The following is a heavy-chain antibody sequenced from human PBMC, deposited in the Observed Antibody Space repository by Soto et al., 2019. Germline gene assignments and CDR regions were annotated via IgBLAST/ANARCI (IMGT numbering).Heavy chain of an antibody. J-gene: IGHJ4*02. V-gene: IGHV1-18*01. CDR3: ARDLNGAAGWGY. Sequence: QVQLVQPGAEVRKPGASVKVSCKSSGYTFIHHGIFWVRQAPGRGLEWMAWIYPYNGNTKYAQQFLGRVTLTTDTSTSTAYMDLRSLTSDDTAIYYCARDLNGAAGWGYWGQGTLVTVSS. CDR2: IYPYNGNT. D-gene: IGHD6-13*01. CDR1: GYTFIHHG.